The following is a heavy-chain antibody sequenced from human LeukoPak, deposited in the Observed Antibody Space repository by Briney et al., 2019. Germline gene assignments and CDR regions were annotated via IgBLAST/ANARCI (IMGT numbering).Heavy chain of an antibody. Sequence: SVKVSCKASGGTFSSYAISWVRQAPGQGLEWMGRIIPILGIANYAQKFQGRVTITADKSTSTAYMELSSLRSEDTAVYYCAREPGQDAFDIWGQGTMVTVSS. CDR3: AREPGQDAFDI. J-gene: IGHJ3*02. CDR1: GGTFSSYA. V-gene: IGHV1-69*04. CDR2: IIPILGIA.